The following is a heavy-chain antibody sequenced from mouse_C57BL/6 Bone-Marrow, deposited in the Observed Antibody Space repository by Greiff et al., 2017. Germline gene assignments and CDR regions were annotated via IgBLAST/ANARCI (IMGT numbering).Heavy chain of an antibody. V-gene: IGHV1-54*01. CDR3: ARDYYGSRPWYVDV. D-gene: IGHD1-1*01. CDR2: INPGSGGT. CDR1: GYAFTNYL. Sequence: VQLQQSGAELVRPGTSVKVSCKASGYAFTNYLIEWVKQRPGQGLEWIGVINPGSGGTNYNEKFKGKATLTADKSSSTAYMQLSSLTSEDSAVYCCARDYYGSRPWYVDVWGTGTTVTVSS. J-gene: IGHJ1*03.